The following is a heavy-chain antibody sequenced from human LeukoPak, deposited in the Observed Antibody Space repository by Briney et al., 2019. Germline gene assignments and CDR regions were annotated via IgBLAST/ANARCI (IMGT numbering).Heavy chain of an antibody. Sequence: PGGSLRLSCAASAFTFSSYAMHWVRQAPGKGLEWVAVISYDGSNKYNADSVKGRFTISRDNSKNTLYLQMNTLRAEDTAVYYCARGPWARSSSGGSYYYYGMDVWGQGTTVTVSS. D-gene: IGHD6-25*01. CDR3: ARGPWARSSSGGSYYYYGMDV. V-gene: IGHV3-30*04. CDR2: ISYDGSNK. J-gene: IGHJ6*02. CDR1: AFTFSSYA.